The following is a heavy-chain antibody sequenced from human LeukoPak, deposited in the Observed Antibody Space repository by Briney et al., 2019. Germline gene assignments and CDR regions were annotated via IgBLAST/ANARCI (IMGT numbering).Heavy chain of an antibody. J-gene: IGHJ4*02. CDR2: ISAYNGNT. D-gene: IGHD6-19*01. CDR3: ARGDSSGPQTPLDY. CDR1: GYTFTSYG. Sequence: ASVKVSCKASGYTFTSYGISWVRQAPGQGLEWMGWISAYNGNTNYAQKLQGRGTMTTDTATSTAYMELRSLRSDDTAVYYCARGDSSGPQTPLDYWGQGTLVTVSS. V-gene: IGHV1-18*01.